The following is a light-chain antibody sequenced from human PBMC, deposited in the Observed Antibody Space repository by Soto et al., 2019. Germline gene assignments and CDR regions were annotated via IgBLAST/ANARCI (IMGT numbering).Light chain of an antibody. J-gene: IGKJ1*01. V-gene: IGKV1-8*01. CDR2: AAS. CDR1: QGISSY. CDR3: QQYYSYPWT. Sequence: AIRMTQSPSSFSASTGDRVTITCRASQGISSYLAWYQQKPGKAPKLLIYAASTLQTGVPSRFSGSGSGTDFTPTICRLRTEDFATYYCQQYYSYPWTFGQGTKVEIK.